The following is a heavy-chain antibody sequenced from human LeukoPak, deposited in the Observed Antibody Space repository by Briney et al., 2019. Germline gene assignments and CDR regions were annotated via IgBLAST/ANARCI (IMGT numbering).Heavy chain of an antibody. D-gene: IGHD3-9*01. V-gene: IGHV1-69*13. Sequence: EASVTVSCKASGGIFSSYAISWVRQAPGQGLEWMGGIIPIFGTANYAQKFQGRVTITADESTSTAYMELSSLRSEDTAVYYCARERYFDWTQNWFDPWGQGTLVTVSS. CDR2: IIPIFGTA. CDR3: ARERYFDWTQNWFDP. CDR1: GGIFSSYA. J-gene: IGHJ5*02.